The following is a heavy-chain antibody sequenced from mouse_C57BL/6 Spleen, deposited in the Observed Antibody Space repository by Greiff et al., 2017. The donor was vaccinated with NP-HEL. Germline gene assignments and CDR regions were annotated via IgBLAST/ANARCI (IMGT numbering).Heavy chain of an antibody. D-gene: IGHD1-1*01. CDR1: GYTFTDYE. J-gene: IGHJ3*01. CDR3: TRSGFTTGFAY. CDR2: IDPETGGT. V-gene: IGHV1-15*01. Sequence: VQLQQSGAELVRPGASVTLSCKASGYTFTDYEMHWVKQTPVHGLEWIGAIDPETGGTAYNQKFKGKAILTADKSSSTAYMELRSLTSEDSAVYYCTRSGFTTGFAYWGQGTLVTVSA.